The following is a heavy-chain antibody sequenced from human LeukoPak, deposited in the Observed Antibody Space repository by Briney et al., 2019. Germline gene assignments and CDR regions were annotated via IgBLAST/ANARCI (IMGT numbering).Heavy chain of an antibody. V-gene: IGHV3-30*02. CDR3: AKGGRLYQLPGGGWFDP. CDR1: GFTFSSYG. J-gene: IGHJ5*02. CDR2: IRYDGSNK. D-gene: IGHD2-2*01. Sequence: PGGSLRLSCAASGFTFSSYGMHWVRQAPGKGLEWVAFIRYDGSNKYYADSVKGRFTISRDNSKNTLYLQMNSLRAEDTAVYYCAKGGRLYQLPGGGWFDPWAQGTLVTVSS.